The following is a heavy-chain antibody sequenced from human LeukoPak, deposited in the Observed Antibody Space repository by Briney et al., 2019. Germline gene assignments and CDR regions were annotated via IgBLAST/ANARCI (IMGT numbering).Heavy chain of an antibody. CDR3: ARTFYSSSFLGDFDS. Sequence: GGSLRLSCAASGFTFSTYNMNWVRQAPGKGLEWVSYISSSTSTIYYADSVKGRFTISRDNAKNSLYLQMNRLKDEDTAVYYCARTFYSSSFLGDFDSWGQGTLVTVSS. CDR1: GFTFSTYN. J-gene: IGHJ4*02. CDR2: ISSSTSTI. V-gene: IGHV3-48*02. D-gene: IGHD6-6*01.